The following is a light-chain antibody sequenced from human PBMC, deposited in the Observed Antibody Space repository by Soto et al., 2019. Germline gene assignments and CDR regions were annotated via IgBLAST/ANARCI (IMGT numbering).Light chain of an antibody. Sequence: QSALTQPASVSGAPGQSITISCTGTSSDVGGYNYVSWYQQHPGKAPKLMVYDVSNRPSGVSNRFCGSKSGNTASLTISGLQAEDEADYYCSSYTSSSTYVSGTGTKLTVL. CDR1: SSDVGGYNY. CDR3: SSYTSSSTYV. CDR2: DVS. V-gene: IGLV2-14*01. J-gene: IGLJ1*01.